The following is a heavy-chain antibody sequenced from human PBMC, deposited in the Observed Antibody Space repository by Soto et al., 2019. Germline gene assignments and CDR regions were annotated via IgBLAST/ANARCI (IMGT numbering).Heavy chain of an antibody. Sequence: SVKVSCKASGFDFGSFGIQFLRQTRGRGLEWIGWIVVASGRTNYARQFQGRVAFSRDMSSTTAYMDLYDLKSDDTAVYFCSADQPHTAIGWPVWGQGTTVTVSS. V-gene: IGHV1-58*02. CDR3: SADQPHTAIGWPV. CDR2: IVVASGRT. CDR1: GFDFGSFG. J-gene: IGHJ6*02.